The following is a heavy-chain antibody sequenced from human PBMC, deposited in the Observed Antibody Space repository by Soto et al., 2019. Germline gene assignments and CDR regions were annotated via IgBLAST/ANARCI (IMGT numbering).Heavy chain of an antibody. V-gene: IGHV4-59*01. CDR2: IYYSGST. Sequence: ASETLSLTCTVSGGSISSYYWSWIRQPPGKGLEWIGYIYYSGSTNYNPSLKSRVTISVDTSKNQFSLKLSSVTAADTAVYYCAGGETPLFDYWGQGTLVTVSS. CDR3: AGGETPLFDY. CDR1: GGSISSYY. J-gene: IGHJ4*02. D-gene: IGHD3-16*01.